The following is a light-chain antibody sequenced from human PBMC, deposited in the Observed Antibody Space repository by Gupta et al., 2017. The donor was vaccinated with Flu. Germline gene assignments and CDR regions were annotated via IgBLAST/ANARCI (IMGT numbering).Light chain of an antibody. Sequence: DIQMTQSPSTLSASVGDRVTVTCRASQNINIWLAWYQQKPGKAPKLLIYKASTLESGVPSRVSGCGSGTEFTLTISSLQPDDFATYCCQQYNNYWYTFGQGTKLEI. CDR3: QQYNNYWYT. J-gene: IGKJ2*01. CDR1: QNINIW. V-gene: IGKV1-5*03. CDR2: KAS.